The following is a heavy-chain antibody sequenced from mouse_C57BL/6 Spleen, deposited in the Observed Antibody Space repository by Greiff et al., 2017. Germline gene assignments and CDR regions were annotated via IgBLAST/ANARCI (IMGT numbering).Heavy chain of an antibody. V-gene: IGHV1-55*01. D-gene: IGHD2-3*01. J-gene: IGHJ1*03. CDR2: IYPGSGST. CDR3: ASEFYEYFDV. Sequence: QVQLQQPGAELVKPGASVKMSCKASGYTFTSYWITWVKQRPGQGLEWIGDIYPGSGSTNYNEKFKSKATLTVDTSSSTAYMQLRSLTSEDTAVYYCASEFYEYFDVGGTGTTVTVSA. CDR1: GYTFTSYW.